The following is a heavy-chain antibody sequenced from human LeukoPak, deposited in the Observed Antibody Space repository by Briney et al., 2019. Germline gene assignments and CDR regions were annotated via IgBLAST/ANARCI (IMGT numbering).Heavy chain of an antibody. CDR2: ISSSGNTI. CDR3: ARDRVAAADDAFDI. D-gene: IGHD6-13*01. CDR1: GFTFSSYE. J-gene: IGHJ3*02. Sequence: GGSLRLSCAASGFTFSSYEMNWVRQAPGKGLEWVSYISSSGNTIYYADSEKGRFTISRDNARNSLYLQMNSLKAEDTAVYYCARDRVAAADDAFDIWGQGTMVTVSS. V-gene: IGHV3-48*03.